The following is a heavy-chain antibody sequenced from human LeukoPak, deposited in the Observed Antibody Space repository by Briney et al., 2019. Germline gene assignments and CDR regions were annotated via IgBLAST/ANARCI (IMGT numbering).Heavy chain of an antibody. CDR3: ARDAAAVAWWGKIFDI. Sequence: PGGSLRLSCAASGFTFTKYWMSWVRQAPGKGLEWVANIKQDGSEKYYVDSVKGRFTISRDNAKNSLYLQMNSLRAEDTAVYYCARDAAAVAWWGKIFDIWGQGTMVTVSS. D-gene: IGHD6-19*01. J-gene: IGHJ3*02. CDR2: IKQDGSEK. CDR1: GFTFTKYW. V-gene: IGHV3-7*01.